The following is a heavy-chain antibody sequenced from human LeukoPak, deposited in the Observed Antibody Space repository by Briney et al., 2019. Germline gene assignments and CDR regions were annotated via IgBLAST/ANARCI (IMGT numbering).Heavy chain of an antibody. Sequence: SETLSLTCTVSGGSISSYYWSWIRQPPGKGLEWIGYISYSGRTNYNPSLKSRVTISVATSKNQFSLKLSSVTAADTAVYYCARSSSAHYYDSSGYLPSHFDCWGQGTLVTVSS. V-gene: IGHV4-59*01. CDR3: ARSSSAHYYDSSGYLPSHFDC. J-gene: IGHJ4*02. D-gene: IGHD3-22*01. CDR1: GGSISSYY. CDR2: ISYSGRT.